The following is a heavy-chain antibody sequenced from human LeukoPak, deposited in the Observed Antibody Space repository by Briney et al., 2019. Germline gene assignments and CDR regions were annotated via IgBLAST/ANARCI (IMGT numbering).Heavy chain of an antibody. D-gene: IGHD3-10*01. J-gene: IGHJ4*02. Sequence: GGSLRLSCAASGFTFISYWMSWVRQAPGKGLEWVANIKQDGSEKYYVDSVKGRFTISRDNAKNSLYLQMNSLRAEDTAVYYCARGVKVDYWGQGTLVTVSS. CDR2: IKQDGSEK. CDR3: ARGVKVDY. CDR1: GFTFISYW. V-gene: IGHV3-7*03.